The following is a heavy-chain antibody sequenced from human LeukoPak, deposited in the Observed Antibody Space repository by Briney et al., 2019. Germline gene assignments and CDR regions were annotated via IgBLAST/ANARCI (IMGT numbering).Heavy chain of an antibody. CDR3: ARDGDSDYDFWSGSGYYFDY. CDR1: GFTFSSYS. J-gene: IGHJ4*02. D-gene: IGHD3-3*01. V-gene: IGHV3-21*01. CDR2: ISSSSSYI. Sequence: GGSLRLSCAASGFTFSSYSMTWVRQAPGKGLEWVSSISSSSSYIYYADSVKGRFTISRDNAKNSLYLQMNSLRAEDTAVYYCARDGDSDYDFWSGSGYYFDYWGQGTLVTVSS.